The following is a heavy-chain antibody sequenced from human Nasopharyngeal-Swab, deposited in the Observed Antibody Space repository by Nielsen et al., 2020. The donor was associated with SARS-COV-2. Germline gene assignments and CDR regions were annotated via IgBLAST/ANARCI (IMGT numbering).Heavy chain of an antibody. Sequence: SVHVSCKASGGTFSSYAISWVRQAPGQGLEWMGGIIPIFGTANYAQKFQGRVTITADKSTSTAYMELSSLRSEDTAVYYCARGNDYRGAFDIWGQGTMVTVSS. V-gene: IGHV1-69*06. CDR1: GGTFSSYA. CDR2: IIPIFGTA. J-gene: IGHJ3*02. D-gene: IGHD4-11*01. CDR3: ARGNDYRGAFDI.